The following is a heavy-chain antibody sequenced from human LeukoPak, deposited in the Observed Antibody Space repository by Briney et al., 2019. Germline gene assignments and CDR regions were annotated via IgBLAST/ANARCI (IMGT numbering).Heavy chain of an antibody. Sequence: GGSLRLSCVVSGFTFSSYAMHWVHQAAGKGLEWVAVISSDGRQKYCADSVKGRFTISRDNSKNTLDLQMNSLRAEDTAVYYCAKDQSAVDIVATWYFDYWGQGTLVTVSS. CDR1: GFTFSSYA. CDR3: AKDQSAVDIVATWYFDY. D-gene: IGHD5-12*01. V-gene: IGHV3-30*04. CDR2: ISSDGRQK. J-gene: IGHJ4*02.